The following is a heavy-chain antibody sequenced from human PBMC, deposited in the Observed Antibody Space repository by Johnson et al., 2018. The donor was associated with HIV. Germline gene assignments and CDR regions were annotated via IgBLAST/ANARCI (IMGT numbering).Heavy chain of an antibody. CDR3: ARSVGYYDSSGYYYVDAFDI. J-gene: IGHJ3*02. V-gene: IGHV3-13*01. CDR2: IGPAADT. Sequence: VQLVESGGGLVQPGGSLRLSCAASGFTFSSYDIHWVRQATGKGLESVSPIGPAADTYYPGSVKGRFTISRDNAKNSLYLQMNSLRAEDTALYYCARSVGYYDSSGYYYVDAFDIWGQGTMVTVSS. D-gene: IGHD3-22*01. CDR1: GFTFSSYD.